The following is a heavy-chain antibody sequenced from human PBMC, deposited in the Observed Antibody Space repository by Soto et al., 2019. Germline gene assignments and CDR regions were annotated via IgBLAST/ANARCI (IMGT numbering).Heavy chain of an antibody. Sequence: EVQLLESGGGLVQPGGSLRLSCAASGFTFSSYAMSWVRQAPGRGLEWVSAISGSGGSTYHADTVKGRFTTSIDRYQSTLFLQMNSLRAEDTAVYYCAKGSGPHRPYYFDYWGQGTLVTVSS. J-gene: IGHJ4*02. CDR3: AKGSGPHRPYYFDY. CDR2: ISGSGGST. V-gene: IGHV3-23*01. CDR1: GFTFSSYA. D-gene: IGHD2-15*01.